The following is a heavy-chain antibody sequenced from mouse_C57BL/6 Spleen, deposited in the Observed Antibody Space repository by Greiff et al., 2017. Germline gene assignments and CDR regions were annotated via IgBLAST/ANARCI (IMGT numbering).Heavy chain of an antibody. Sequence: VQLQQSGPELVKPGASVKISCKASGYTFTDYYMNWVKQSHGKSLEWIGDINPNNGGTSYNQKLKGKATLTVDKSSSTAYMELRSLTSEDSAVYYCARESYGSSYGYWGQGTTLTVSS. CDR3: ARESYGSSYGY. J-gene: IGHJ2*01. D-gene: IGHD1-1*01. CDR2: INPNNGGT. CDR1: GYTFTDYY. V-gene: IGHV1-26*01.